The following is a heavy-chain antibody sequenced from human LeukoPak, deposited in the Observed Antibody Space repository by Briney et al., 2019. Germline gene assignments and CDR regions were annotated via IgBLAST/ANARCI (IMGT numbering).Heavy chain of an antibody. J-gene: IGHJ4*02. V-gene: IGHV3-7*01. CDR1: GFTFSGYW. CDR2: INRDGSVI. CDR3: ATSDDSSGSD. Sequence: PGGSLRLSCAASGFTFSGYWMSWVRQAPGKGLEWVANINRDGSVIHYVDSAKGRFTISRDNAKNSLYLQMNYLRAEDTALYYCATSDDSSGSDWGQGTLVTVSS. D-gene: IGHD3-22*01.